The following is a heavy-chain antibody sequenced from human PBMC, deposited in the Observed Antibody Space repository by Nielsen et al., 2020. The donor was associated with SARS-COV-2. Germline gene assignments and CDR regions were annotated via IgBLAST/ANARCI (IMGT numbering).Heavy chain of an antibody. CDR1: GFTFSSYA. Sequence: GESLKISCAASGFTFSSYAMSWVRQAPGKGLEWVSAISGSGGSTYYADSVKGRFTISRDNSKNTLYLQMNSLRAEDTAVYYCTTDGGGLLWFGELLDFDYWGQGTLVTVSS. CDR2: ISGSGGST. D-gene: IGHD3-10*01. J-gene: IGHJ4*02. V-gene: IGHV3-23*01. CDR3: TTDGGGLLWFGELLDFDY.